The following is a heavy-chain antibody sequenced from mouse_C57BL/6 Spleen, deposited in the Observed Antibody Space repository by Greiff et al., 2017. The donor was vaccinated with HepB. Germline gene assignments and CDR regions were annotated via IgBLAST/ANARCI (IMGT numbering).Heavy chain of an antibody. Sequence: QVQLQQPGAELVKPGASVKLSCKASGYTFTSYWMQWVKQRPGQGLEWIGEIDPSDSYTNYNQKFKGKATLTVDTSSSTAYMQLSSLTSEDSAVYYCARGYGSSYDFAYWGQGTLVTVSA. CDR1: GYTFTSYW. V-gene: IGHV1-50*01. CDR3: ARGYGSSYDFAY. D-gene: IGHD1-1*01. J-gene: IGHJ3*01. CDR2: IDPSDSYT.